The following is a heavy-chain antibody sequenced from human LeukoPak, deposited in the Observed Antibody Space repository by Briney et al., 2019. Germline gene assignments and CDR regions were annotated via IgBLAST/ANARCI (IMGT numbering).Heavy chain of an antibody. V-gene: IGHV4-34*01. CDR1: GGSFSGYY. CDR2: IYYHENT. D-gene: IGHD1-1*01. J-gene: IGHJ4*02. Sequence: SETLSLTCAVYGGSFSGYYWSWTRQPPGKGLEWIGSIYYHENTYYNSSLKSRVTISVDTSKNQFSLKLNSVTAADTAVYFCARRAYSAAYWKHFDYWGQGTLVTVSS. CDR3: ARRAYSAAYWKHFDY.